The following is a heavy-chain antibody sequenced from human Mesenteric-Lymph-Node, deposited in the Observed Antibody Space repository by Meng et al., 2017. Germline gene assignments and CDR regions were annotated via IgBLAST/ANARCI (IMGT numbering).Heavy chain of an antibody. D-gene: IGHD1-26*01. CDR3: AGVGIVGAPYYFDY. J-gene: IGHJ4*02. CDR2: IYYSGST. Sequence: SETLSLTCTVSGGSISSYYWSWIRQPPGKGLEWIGYIYYSGSTNYNPSLKSRVTISVDTSKNQFSLKLSSVAAADTAVYYCAGVGIVGAPYYFDYWGQGTLVTVSS. CDR1: GGSISSYY. V-gene: IGHV4-59*01.